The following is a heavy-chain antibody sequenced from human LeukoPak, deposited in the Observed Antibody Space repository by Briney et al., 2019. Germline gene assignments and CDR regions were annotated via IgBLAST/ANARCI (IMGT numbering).Heavy chain of an antibody. V-gene: IGHV3-7*03. Sequence: PGGSLRVSCAASGFTFRSYWLNWVRQTPGKGPEWVANIKEDGSEKYHVDSVKGRFTISRDNAKSSLYLQMNSLRAEDTALYYCARSIMGGGAFDYWGQGTQVTVSS. D-gene: IGHD3-10*01. CDR1: GFTFRSYW. CDR3: ARSIMGGGAFDY. J-gene: IGHJ4*02. CDR2: IKEDGSEK.